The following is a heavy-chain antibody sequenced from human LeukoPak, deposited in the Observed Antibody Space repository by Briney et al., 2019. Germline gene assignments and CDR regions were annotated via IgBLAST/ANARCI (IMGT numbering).Heavy chain of an antibody. D-gene: IGHD2-8*01. Sequence: ASVKVSCKASGYTFTSYDINWVRQATGQGLEWIGWMNPNSGNTGYAQKFQGRVTITRNTSISTAYMELSSLRSEDTAVYYCASEYCTNGVCWFDPWGQGTLVTVSS. CDR1: GYTFTSYD. J-gene: IGHJ5*02. V-gene: IGHV1-8*03. CDR2: MNPNSGNT. CDR3: ASEYCTNGVCWFDP.